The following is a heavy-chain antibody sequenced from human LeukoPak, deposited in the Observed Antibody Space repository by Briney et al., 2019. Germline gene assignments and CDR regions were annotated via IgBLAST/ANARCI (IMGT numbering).Heavy chain of an antibody. V-gene: IGHV1-69*13. CDR2: IIPIFGTA. J-gene: IGHJ6*03. Sequence: ASVKVSCKASGGTFSSYAISWVRQAPGQGLEWMGGIIPIFGTANYAQKFQGRVTITADESTSTAYMELSSLRSEDTAVYYCARTYYDFWSGPTYYYYYYMDVWGKGTTVTVSS. CDR3: ARTYYDFWSGPTYYYYYYMDV. CDR1: GGTFSSYA. D-gene: IGHD3-3*01.